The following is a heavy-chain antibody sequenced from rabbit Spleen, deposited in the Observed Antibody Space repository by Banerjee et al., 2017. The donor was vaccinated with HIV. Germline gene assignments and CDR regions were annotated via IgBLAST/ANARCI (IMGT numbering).Heavy chain of an antibody. J-gene: IGHJ4*01. D-gene: IGHD1-1*01. V-gene: IGHV1S40*01. CDR1: GFSFSARYY. CDR2: IYGGSLVTT. Sequence: QSLEESGGDLVKPGASLTLTCTASGFSFSARYYMCWVRQAPGKGLQWIACIYGGSLVTTYYATWAKGRFTISKTSSTTVTLQMTSLTAADTATYFCARDTRDPAHGGYGVGGFDLWGQGTLVTVS. CDR3: ARDTRDPAHGGYGVGGFDL.